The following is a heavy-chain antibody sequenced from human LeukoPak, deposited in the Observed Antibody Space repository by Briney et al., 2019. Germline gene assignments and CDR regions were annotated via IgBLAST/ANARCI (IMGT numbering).Heavy chain of an antibody. J-gene: IGHJ4*02. CDR3: ARENIGDNAGRYFDY. V-gene: IGHV3-11*01. CDR1: GFTFSDYY. CDR2: INRSGSTI. D-gene: IGHD4-17*01. Sequence: PGGSLRLSCAASGFTFSDYYMSWIRQAPGKGLEWLSYINRSGSTIYYADSVRGRFTISRDNAKNSLYLQMNSLRAEDTAVYFCARENIGDNAGRYFDYWGQGTLVTVSS.